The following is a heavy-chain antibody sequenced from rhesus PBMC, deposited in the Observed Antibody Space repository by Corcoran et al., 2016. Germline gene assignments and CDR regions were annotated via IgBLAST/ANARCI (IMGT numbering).Heavy chain of an antibody. CDR3: ARDKVTLFDY. V-gene: IGHV4-127*01. CDR1: GGSISGYYL. Sequence: QVQLQESGPGVVKPSETLSLTCAVSGGSISGYYLWSWIRQPPGKGLEWIGYIGGRSGSTNYNPSLKNRVTISKDTSKNQFSLKLSSVTAADTAVYYCARDKVTLFDYWGQGVLVTVSS. CDR2: IGGRSGST. D-gene: IGHD4-23*01. J-gene: IGHJ4*01.